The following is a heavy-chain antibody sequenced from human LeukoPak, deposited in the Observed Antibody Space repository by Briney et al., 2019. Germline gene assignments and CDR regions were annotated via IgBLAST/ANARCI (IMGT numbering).Heavy chain of an antibody. CDR3: ARTLFIAAAGTGWFDP. CDR1: GGTFSSYA. Sequence: SVKVSCKASGGTFSSYAISWVRQAPGQGLEWMGGIIPIFGTANYAQKFQGSVTITTDESTSTAYMELSSLRSEDTAVYYCARTLFIAAAGTGWFDPWGQGTLVTVSS. V-gene: IGHV1-69*05. J-gene: IGHJ5*02. D-gene: IGHD6-13*01. CDR2: IIPIFGTA.